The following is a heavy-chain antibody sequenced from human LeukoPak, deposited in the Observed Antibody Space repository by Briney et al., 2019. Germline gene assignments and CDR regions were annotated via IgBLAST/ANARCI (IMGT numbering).Heavy chain of an antibody. V-gene: IGHV1-2*02. CDR1: GYTFTGYY. Sequence: ASVKVSCKASGYTFTGYYMHWVRQAPGQGLEWTGWINPNSGGTNYAQKFQGRVTMTRDTSISTAYMELSRLRSDDTAVYYCARDGGLWGTFDYWGQGTLVTVSS. J-gene: IGHJ4*02. CDR3: ARDGGLWGTFDY. D-gene: IGHD3-16*01. CDR2: INPNSGGT.